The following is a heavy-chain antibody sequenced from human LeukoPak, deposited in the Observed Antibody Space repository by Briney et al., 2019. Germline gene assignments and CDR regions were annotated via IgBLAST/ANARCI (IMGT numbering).Heavy chain of an antibody. CDR1: GFTFSSYG. CDR3: AKEPMIVVVMYYFDY. J-gene: IGHJ4*02. CDR2: ISYDGSNK. D-gene: IGHD3-22*01. Sequence: GRSLRLSCAASGFTFSSYGMHWVRQAPCKGLEWVAVISYDGSNKYYADSVKGRFTISRDNSKNTLYLQMNSLRAEDTAVYYCAKEPMIVVVMYYFDYWGQGTLVTVSS. V-gene: IGHV3-30*18.